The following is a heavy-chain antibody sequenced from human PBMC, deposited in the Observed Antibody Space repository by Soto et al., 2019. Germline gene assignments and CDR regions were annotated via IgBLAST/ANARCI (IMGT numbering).Heavy chain of an antibody. V-gene: IGHV1-69*13. Sequence: SVKVSCKASGGAFSSYAISWGRQAPGQGLEWMGGIIPIFGTANYAQKFQGRVTITADESTSTAYMQLSSLRSEDTAVYYCAGGASRYYYDSSGYYWAWGQGTLVTLSS. CDR3: AGGASRYYYDSSGYYWA. CDR1: GGAFSSYA. CDR2: IIPIFGTA. D-gene: IGHD3-22*01. J-gene: IGHJ5*02.